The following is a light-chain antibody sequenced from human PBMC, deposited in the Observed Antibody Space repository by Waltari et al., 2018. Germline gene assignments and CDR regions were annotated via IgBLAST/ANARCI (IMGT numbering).Light chain of an antibody. V-gene: IGLV2-11*01. J-gene: IGLJ2*01. CDR1: SSDIGYYNA. CDR3: SSYAGSNTLV. CDR2: EVI. Sequence: QAAPTQPPSVSGSPGQSVTISCTGTSSDIGYYNAVSWYQQHPGKAPKLMIYEVIKRPSGVSDRFSGSKSGNTASLTISGLQAEDEADYYCSSYAGSNTLVFGGGTRLTVL.